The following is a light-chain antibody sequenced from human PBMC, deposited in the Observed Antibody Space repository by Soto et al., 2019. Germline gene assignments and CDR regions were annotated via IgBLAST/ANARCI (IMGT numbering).Light chain of an antibody. Sequence: QSVLTQPASVSGSPGQSITISCTGTSSDVGGYKYVSWYQQHPGKAPKLMIYEVTNRPSGVSHRFSGSKSGNTASLTISGLQAEDEAYYYCTSYTTGSTNVVGTGTKLTVL. CDR2: EVT. J-gene: IGLJ1*01. CDR3: TSYTTGSTNV. CDR1: SSDVGGYKY. V-gene: IGLV2-14*01.